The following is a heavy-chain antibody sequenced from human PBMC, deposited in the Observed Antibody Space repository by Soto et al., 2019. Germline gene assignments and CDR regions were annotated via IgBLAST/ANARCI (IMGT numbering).Heavy chain of an antibody. J-gene: IGHJ5*02. Sequence: PSETLSLTCTVSGGSISSSSYYWGWIRQPPEKGLEWIGSIYYSGSTYYNPSLKSRVTISVDTSKNQFSLKLSSVTAADTAVYYCARQGIAAAGTDWFDPWGQGTLVTVSS. CDR3: ARQGIAAAGTDWFDP. V-gene: IGHV4-39*01. CDR1: GGSISSSSYY. CDR2: IYYSGST. D-gene: IGHD6-13*01.